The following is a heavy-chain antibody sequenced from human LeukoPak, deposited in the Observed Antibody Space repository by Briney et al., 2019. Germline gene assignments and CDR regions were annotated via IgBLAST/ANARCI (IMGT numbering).Heavy chain of an antibody. Sequence: GGSLRLSCAASGFTLSVYWMSWVRQIPGKGLEWVANIRQDGGEIYYVDSVKGRFTISRDNAKNSLYLEVNSLRAEDTALYYCARILTNYPGWYFDLWHRGTLVTVSS. CDR2: IRQDGGEI. D-gene: IGHD4/OR15-4a*01. J-gene: IGHJ2*01. CDR3: ARILTNYPGWYFDL. V-gene: IGHV3-7*01. CDR1: GFTLSVYW.